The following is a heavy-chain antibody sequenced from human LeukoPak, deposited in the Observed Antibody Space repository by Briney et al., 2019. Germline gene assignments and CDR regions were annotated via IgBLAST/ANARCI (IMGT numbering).Heavy chain of an antibody. J-gene: IGHJ3*02. CDR3: AGSSGWYYFDI. CDR1: GFTLGSYA. D-gene: IGHD6-19*01. V-gene: IGHV3-23*01. CDR2: ISGGGSST. Sequence: GGSLRLSCAASGFTLGSYAMSWVRQAPGKGLEWVSAISGGGSSTYYADSVKGRFTISRDNSKSTLYLQMNSLRVEDTAVYYCAGSSGWYYFDIWGQGTMVTVSS.